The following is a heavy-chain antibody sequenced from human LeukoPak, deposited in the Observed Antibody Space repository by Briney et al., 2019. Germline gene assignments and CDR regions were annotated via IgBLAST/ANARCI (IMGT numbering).Heavy chain of an antibody. Sequence: PGGSLRLSCAASGFTFSTYWMHGVRQAPGKGLVWVSRIKSDGSTTSYADSVKGRFTISRDNAKNTLFLQMNSLRAEDTAVYYCARDRSYAMDVWGQGTTVTVSS. CDR3: ARDRSYAMDV. V-gene: IGHV3-74*01. CDR1: GFTFSTYW. J-gene: IGHJ6*02. CDR2: IKSDGSTT.